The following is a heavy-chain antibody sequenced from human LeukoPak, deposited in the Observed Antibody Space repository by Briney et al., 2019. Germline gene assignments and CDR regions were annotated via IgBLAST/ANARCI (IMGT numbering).Heavy chain of an antibody. D-gene: IGHD3/OR15-3a*01. J-gene: IGHJ6*03. CDR3: AKDDTDSSYYMDV. CDR1: GFTFSSYE. V-gene: IGHV3-30*02. CDR2: IRYDGSNK. Sequence: GGSLRLSCAASGFTFSSYEMNWVRQAPGKGLEWVAFIRYDGSNKYYADSVKGRFTISRDNSKNTLYLQMNSLRAEDTAVYYCAKDDTDSSYYMDVWGKGTTVTVSS.